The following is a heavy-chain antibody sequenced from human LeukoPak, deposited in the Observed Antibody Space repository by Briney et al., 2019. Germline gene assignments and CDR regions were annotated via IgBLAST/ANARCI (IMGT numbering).Heavy chain of an antibody. CDR1: GGTFSSYA. CDR3: ARDLMDGDYWGRFDP. D-gene: IGHD4-17*01. Sequence: SVKVSCKASGGTFSSYAISWVRQAPGQGLEWMGGIIPIFGTANYAQKFQGRVTITADESTSTAYMELSSLRSEDTGVYYCARDLMDGDYWGRFDPWGQGTLVTVSS. V-gene: IGHV1-69*13. J-gene: IGHJ5*02. CDR2: IIPIFGTA.